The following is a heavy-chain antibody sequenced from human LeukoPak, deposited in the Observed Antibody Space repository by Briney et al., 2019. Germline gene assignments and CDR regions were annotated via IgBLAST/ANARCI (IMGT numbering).Heavy chain of an antibody. CDR2: FDPEDGET. V-gene: IGHV1-24*01. CDR1: GYTLTELS. Sequence: ASVKVSCKVSGYTLTELSMHWERQAPGKGLEWMGGFDPEDGETIYAQKFQGRVTMTEDTSTDTAYMELSSLRSEDTAVYYCATGVVAVADYYYYGMDVWGQGTTVTVSS. J-gene: IGHJ6*02. D-gene: IGHD6-19*01. CDR3: ATGVVAVADYYYYGMDV.